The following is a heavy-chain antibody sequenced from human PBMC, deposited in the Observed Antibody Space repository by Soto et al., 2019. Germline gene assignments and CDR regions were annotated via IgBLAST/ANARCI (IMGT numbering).Heavy chain of an antibody. Sequence: PVGSLRLSCAASGFTFSSYSMNWVRQAPGKGLEWVSSISSSSSYIYYADSVKGRFTISRDNAKNSLYLQMNSLRAEDTAVYYCARDYDTYTPPYSYGMDVWGQGTTVTVSS. CDR1: GFTFSSYS. V-gene: IGHV3-21*01. J-gene: IGHJ6*02. D-gene: IGHD3-3*01. CDR2: ISSSSSYI. CDR3: ARDYDTYTPPYSYGMDV.